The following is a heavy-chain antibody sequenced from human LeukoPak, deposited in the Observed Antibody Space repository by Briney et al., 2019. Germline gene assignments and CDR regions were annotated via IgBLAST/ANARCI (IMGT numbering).Heavy chain of an antibody. CDR1: GYTFTSYG. D-gene: IGHD3-22*01. Sequence: GASVKVSCKASGYTFTSYGISWVRQAPGQGLEWMGWISAYNGNTNYAQKLQGRVTMTTDTSTSTAYMELRSLRSDDTAVYFCARDYFHDSSGKGSFDYLGQGTLVTVSS. J-gene: IGHJ4*02. CDR2: ISAYNGNT. CDR3: ARDYFHDSSGKGSFDY. V-gene: IGHV1-18*01.